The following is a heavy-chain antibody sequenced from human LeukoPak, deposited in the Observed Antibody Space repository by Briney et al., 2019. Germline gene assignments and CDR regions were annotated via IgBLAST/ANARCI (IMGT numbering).Heavy chain of an antibody. CDR3: ANGRGMATESLYYFDY. Sequence: SVKVSCKASGGTFSSYAIRWVRQAPGQGLEWMGGIIPIFGTANYAQKFQGRVTITADESTSTAYMELSSLRSEDTAVYYCANGRGMATESLYYFDYWGQGTLVTVSS. D-gene: IGHD5-24*01. J-gene: IGHJ4*02. CDR2: IIPIFGTA. CDR1: GGTFSSYA. V-gene: IGHV1-69*13.